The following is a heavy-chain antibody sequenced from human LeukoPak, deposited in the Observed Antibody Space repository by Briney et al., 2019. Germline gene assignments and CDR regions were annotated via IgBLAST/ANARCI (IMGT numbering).Heavy chain of an antibody. CDR3: THTVDYGGNPNDY. Sequence: SGPTLVKPTPTLTLTFTFSGFSLSSGVVGVGWIRQPPGKALEWLALIYWNDDKRYSPSLKNRLTITKDTSENLVVLTLTNMEPVDTATYYCTHTVDYGGNPNDYWGQGTLVTVSS. J-gene: IGHJ4*02. CDR2: IYWNDDK. V-gene: IGHV2-5*01. CDR1: GFSLSSGVVG. D-gene: IGHD4-23*01.